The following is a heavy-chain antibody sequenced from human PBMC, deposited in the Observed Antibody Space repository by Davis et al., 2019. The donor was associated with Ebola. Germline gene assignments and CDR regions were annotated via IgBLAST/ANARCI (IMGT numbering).Heavy chain of an antibody. CDR2: ISSSSSYI. Sequence: GESLKISCAASGFTFSSYSMNWVRQAPGKGLEWVSSISSSSSYIYYADSVKGRFTISRDNAKNSLYLQMNSLRAEDTAVYYCARDSVVVVPAATDEFDYWGQGTLVTVSS. J-gene: IGHJ4*02. D-gene: IGHD2-2*01. CDR3: ARDSVVVVPAATDEFDY. CDR1: GFTFSSYS. V-gene: IGHV3-21*01.